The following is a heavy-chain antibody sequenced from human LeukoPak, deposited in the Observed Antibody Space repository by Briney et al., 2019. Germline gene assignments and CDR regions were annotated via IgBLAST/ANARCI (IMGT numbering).Heavy chain of an antibody. V-gene: IGHV3-23*01. CDR1: GFTFSSYG. CDR3: AKDRVVRGVMGAFDV. Sequence: GGSLGLSCAASGFTFSSYGMSWVRQAPGKGLEWVSTISGSGGNTYYADSVKGRFTISRDSSKSTLYLEVNGLRAEDTAVYYCAKDRVVRGVMGAFDVWGPGTKVTVSS. D-gene: IGHD3-10*01. J-gene: IGHJ3*01. CDR2: ISGSGGNT.